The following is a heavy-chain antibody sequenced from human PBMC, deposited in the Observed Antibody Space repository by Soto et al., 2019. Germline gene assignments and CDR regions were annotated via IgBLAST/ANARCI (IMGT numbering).Heavy chain of an antibody. CDR3: ARERRVLGSNSHLRYYYYGMDV. D-gene: IGHD4-4*01. Sequence: QVQLVQSGTEVKKPGASVKVSCQASGYSISAYYIHWVRQAPGQGLEWMGCIDPRNGGTVSAQKFQGRVTITADESTSKAYMELSSLRSEDTAVYYCARERRVLGSNSHLRYYYYGMDVWGQGTTVTVSS. CDR2: IDPRNGGT. CDR1: GYSISAYY. J-gene: IGHJ6*02. V-gene: IGHV1-2*02.